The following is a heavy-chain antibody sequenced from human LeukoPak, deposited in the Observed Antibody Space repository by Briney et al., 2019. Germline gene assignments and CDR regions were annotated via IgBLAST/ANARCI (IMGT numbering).Heavy chain of an antibody. CDR2: FGGSDTAT. J-gene: IGHJ3*01. Sequence: GGSLRLSCAASGFTFSNAAMTWVRQAPGKGLEWVSTFGGSDTATYYADSAKGRFTLSRDISKNTLYLQMNSLRADDTAVYYCAKGFSSPYPWGQGTMVTVSS. D-gene: IGHD2/OR15-2a*01. V-gene: IGHV3-23*01. CDR1: GFTFSNAA. CDR3: AKGFSSPYP.